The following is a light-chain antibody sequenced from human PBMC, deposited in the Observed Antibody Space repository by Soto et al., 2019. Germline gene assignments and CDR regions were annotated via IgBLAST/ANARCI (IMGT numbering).Light chain of an antibody. Sequence: EIVLTQSPATLSLSPGERATLSCRASQSVDSYLVWYQQKPGQAPRLLIYDASIRATGIPARFSGRGSGTDFTLTISSLEPEDFAVYFCQQYGGSPAITFGQGTRLEIK. CDR2: DAS. CDR1: QSVDSY. V-gene: IGKV3-11*01. J-gene: IGKJ5*01. CDR3: QQYGGSPAIT.